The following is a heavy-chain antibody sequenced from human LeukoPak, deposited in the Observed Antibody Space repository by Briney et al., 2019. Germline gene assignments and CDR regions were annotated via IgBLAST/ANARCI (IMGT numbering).Heavy chain of an antibody. CDR3: ARGFTYFDY. CDR1: GGSITNNNYL. Sequence: PSETLSLTCTVSGGSITNNNYLWGWIRQPPGKGLDYIGSIHYRGSTYYSPSLKSRVTMSVDTSKNQFSLKLSSVTAADTAVYYCARGFTYFDYWGQGTLVTVSS. V-gene: IGHV4-39*07. J-gene: IGHJ4*02. CDR2: IHYRGST.